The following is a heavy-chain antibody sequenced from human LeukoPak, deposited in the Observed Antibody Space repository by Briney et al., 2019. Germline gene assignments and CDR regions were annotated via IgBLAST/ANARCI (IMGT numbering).Heavy chain of an antibody. CDR2: INHSGST. V-gene: IGHV4-34*01. CDR1: GRSLSGYY. J-gene: IGHJ6*03. CDR3: ARRLGRRFGERFYYYYYMDV. Sequence: SETLSLTCAVYGRSLSGYYWTWIRQPPGKGLEWIGEINHSGSTNSNPSLKSRVTTSVDTSKKQFSLQLTSVTAAGTAVYYCARRLGRRFGERFYYYYYMDVWGKGTTVTISS. D-gene: IGHD3-10*01.